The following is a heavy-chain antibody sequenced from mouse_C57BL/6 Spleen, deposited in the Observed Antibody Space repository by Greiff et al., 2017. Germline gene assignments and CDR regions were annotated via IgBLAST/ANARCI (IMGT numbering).Heavy chain of an antibody. J-gene: IGHJ3*01. CDR2: IYPGDGDT. Sequence: QVQLQQSGAELVKPGASVKISCKASGYAFSSYWMNWVKQRPGKGLEWIGQIYPGDGDTNYNVKFKGKATLTAYKSSSTAYMQLSSLTSEDSAVYVCARGDYSNLFAYWGQGTLVTVSA. D-gene: IGHD2-5*01. CDR3: ARGDYSNLFAY. V-gene: IGHV1-80*01. CDR1: GYAFSSYW.